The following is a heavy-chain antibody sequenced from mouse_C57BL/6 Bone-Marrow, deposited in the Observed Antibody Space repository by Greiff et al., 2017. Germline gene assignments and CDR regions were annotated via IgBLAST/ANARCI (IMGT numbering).Heavy chain of an antibody. D-gene: IGHD1-1*01. J-gene: IGHJ1*03. CDR1: GYTFTDYY. V-gene: IGHV1-19*01. Sequence: EVQLQQSGPVLVKPGASVKMSCKASGYTFTDYYMNWVKQSHGKSLEWIGVINPYNGGTSYNQKFKGKATLTVDKSSSTAYMELNSLTSEDSAVYYCAREGVRDGSSYWYFDVWGTGTTVTVSS. CDR3: AREGVRDGSSYWYFDV. CDR2: INPYNGGT.